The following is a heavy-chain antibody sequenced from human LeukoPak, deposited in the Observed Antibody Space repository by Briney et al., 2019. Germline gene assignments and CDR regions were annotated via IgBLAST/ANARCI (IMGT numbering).Heavy chain of an antibody. V-gene: IGHV3-23*01. J-gene: IGHJ4*02. D-gene: IGHD6-13*01. CDR2: VSGSGVST. CDR3: AKHSSWRSSLDY. Sequence: GGSLRLSCAASGFTFSNYAMSWVRQAPGKGLEWVSAVSGSGVSTYFADSVKGRFTISRATSKNTLFLQMNSLRVEETAVYYCAKHSSWRSSLDYWSQGTLVTVSS. CDR1: GFTFSNYA.